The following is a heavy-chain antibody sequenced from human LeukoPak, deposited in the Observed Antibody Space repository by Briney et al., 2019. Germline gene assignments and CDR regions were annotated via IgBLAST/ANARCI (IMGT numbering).Heavy chain of an antibody. CDR2: ISGSGSNT. J-gene: IGHJ4*02. D-gene: IGHD3-10*01. CDR3: AKAPSLWFGELGN. V-gene: IGHV3-23*01. CDR1: GFTFSIYA. Sequence: PGGSLRLSCAAPGFTFSIYAMTWVRQAPGKGLEWVSAISGSGSNTYYADSVKGRFTISRDNSMNTLYLQMNSLRAEDTAVYYCAKAPSLWFGELGNWGQGTLVTVSS.